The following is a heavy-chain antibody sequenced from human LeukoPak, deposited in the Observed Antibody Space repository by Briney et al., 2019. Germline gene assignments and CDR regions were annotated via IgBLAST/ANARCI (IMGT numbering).Heavy chain of an antibody. CDR2: IYPGDPDT. Sequence: GESLKISCKGSGYSFTSYWIGWVRQMPGKGLEWMGIIYPGDPDTRYSPSFQGQVTISADKSISTAYLQWSSLKASDTAMYYCARRGNVASTAGSFDYWGQGTLVTVSS. CDR1: GYSFTSYW. CDR3: ARRGNVASTAGSFDY. D-gene: IGHD1-1*01. J-gene: IGHJ4*02. V-gene: IGHV5-51*01.